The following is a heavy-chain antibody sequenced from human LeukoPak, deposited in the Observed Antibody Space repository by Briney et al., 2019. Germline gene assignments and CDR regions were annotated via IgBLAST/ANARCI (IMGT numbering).Heavy chain of an antibody. V-gene: IGHV4-59*01. CDR3: ARSRVIGASPYYCDY. CDR2: IYYSGST. Sequence: PSETLSLTCTVSGGSISSYYCSWIRQPPGKGLEWIGYIYYSGSTNYNPSLQSRVTISVDTSKNQFSVKLKSVTAADTAVYYCARSRVIGASPYYCDYWGQGTLVTVSS. J-gene: IGHJ4*02. D-gene: IGHD2-21*01. CDR1: GGSISSYY.